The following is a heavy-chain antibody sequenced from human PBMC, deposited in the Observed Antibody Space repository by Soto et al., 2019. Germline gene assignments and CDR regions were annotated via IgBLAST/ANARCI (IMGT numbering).Heavy chain of an antibody. J-gene: IGHJ4*02. Sequence: PSETLSLTCAVYGGSFSGYYWSWIRQPPGKGLEWIGEINHSGSANYNPSLKSRVTISVDTSKNQFSLKLSSVTAADTAVYYCARGFLGGDYVWLSAGVDYWGQGTLVTVSS. CDR1: GGSFSGYY. V-gene: IGHV4-34*01. CDR3: ARGFLGGDYVWLSAGVDY. CDR2: INHSGSA. D-gene: IGHD3-16*01.